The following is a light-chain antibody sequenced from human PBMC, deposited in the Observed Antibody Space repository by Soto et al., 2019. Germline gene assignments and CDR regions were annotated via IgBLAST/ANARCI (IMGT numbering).Light chain of an antibody. Sequence: QSALTQPASVSGSPGQSITISCTGTSSDVGGYKYVSWYQQHPGKAPKLMIYDVSDRPSGVSNRFSGSKSGNTASLTISGLQAEDEADYYCSSYTSSGSIDVFGPGTKVTVL. CDR1: SSDVGGYKY. J-gene: IGLJ1*01. CDR3: SSYTSSGSIDV. V-gene: IGLV2-14*01. CDR2: DVS.